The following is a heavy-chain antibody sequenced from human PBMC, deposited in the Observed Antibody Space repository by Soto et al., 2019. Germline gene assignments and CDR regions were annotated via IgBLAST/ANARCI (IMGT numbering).Heavy chain of an antibody. J-gene: IGHJ3*02. CDR1: GYTFTSYY. D-gene: IGHD2-21*02. Sequence: ASVKVSCKASGYTFTSYYMHWVRQAPGQGLEWMGIINPSGGSTSYAQKFQGRATMTRDTPTSTVYMELSSLRSEDTAVYYCARDPQMAYCGGDCYSVVGDAFDIWGQGTMVTVSS. V-gene: IGHV1-46*01. CDR3: ARDPQMAYCGGDCYSVVGDAFDI. CDR2: INPSGGST.